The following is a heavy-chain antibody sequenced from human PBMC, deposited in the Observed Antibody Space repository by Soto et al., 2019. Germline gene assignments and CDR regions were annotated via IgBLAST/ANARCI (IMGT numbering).Heavy chain of an antibody. CDR2: IIPIGGST. V-gene: IGHV1-46*03. Sequence: ASVKVSCKASGGTFSSYAISWVRQAPGQGLEWMGIIIPIGGSTSYAQKFQGRVTMTRDTSTSTVYMELSSLRSEDTAVYYCARLGFDPWGQGTLVTVSS. CDR1: GGTFSSYA. J-gene: IGHJ5*02. CDR3: ARLGFDP.